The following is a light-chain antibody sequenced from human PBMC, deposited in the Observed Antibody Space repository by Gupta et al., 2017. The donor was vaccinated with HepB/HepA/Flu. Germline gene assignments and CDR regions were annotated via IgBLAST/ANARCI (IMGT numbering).Light chain of an antibody. CDR1: QDIGKY. CDR2: DAS. V-gene: IGKV1-33*01. J-gene: IGKJ2*01. Sequence: QMTQSPSSLSASVGDRVTITCQASQDIGKYLTWYQQKPGMAPKLLIYDASNLETGVPSRFSGIGSGTYFTFTISSLQPEDIATYYWQQYGNLPPGGDTFGQGTKLEIK. CDR3: QQYGNLPPGGDT.